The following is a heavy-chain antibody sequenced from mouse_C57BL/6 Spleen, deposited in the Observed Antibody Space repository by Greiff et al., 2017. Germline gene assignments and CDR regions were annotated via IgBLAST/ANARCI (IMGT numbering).Heavy chain of an antibody. D-gene: IGHD3-2*02. V-gene: IGHV1-80*01. Sequence: LVESGAELVKPGASVKISCKASGYAFSSYWMNWVKQRPGKGLEWIGQIYPGDGDTNYNGKFKGKATLTADKSSSTAYMQLSSLTSEDSAVYFCARGSSGYSYCDYWGQGTTLTVSS. CDR3: ARGSSGYSYCDY. CDR1: GYAFSSYW. J-gene: IGHJ2*01. CDR2: IYPGDGDT.